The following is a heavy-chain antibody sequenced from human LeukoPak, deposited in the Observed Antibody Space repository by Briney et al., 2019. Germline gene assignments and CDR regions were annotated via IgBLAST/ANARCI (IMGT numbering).Heavy chain of an antibody. V-gene: IGHV5-51*01. D-gene: IGHD4-23*01. CDR3: ARPSSLYGGTSEDY. CDR2: SYPGDSDS. Sequence: GKSLHISCMSSGYRFTDYWIGGVRPLPGKGVEWMGDSYPGDSDSRYSPSLDRQVTISANNSVSTTYLQWSSRQASDTAMYYCARPSSLYGGTSEDYWGQGTLVTVSS. J-gene: IGHJ4*02. CDR1: GYRFTDYW.